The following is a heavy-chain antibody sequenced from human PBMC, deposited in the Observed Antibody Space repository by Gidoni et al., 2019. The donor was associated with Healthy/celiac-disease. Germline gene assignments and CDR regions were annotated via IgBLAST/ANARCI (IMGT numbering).Heavy chain of an antibody. D-gene: IGHD6-6*01. Sequence: QVQLVASGGGLVKPGGSLSLSGAASGFTFSDYYRRLIRQAPGKGLEWVSYISSSGSTIYYADSVKGRFTISRDNAKNSLYLQMNSLRAEDTAVYYCASTLSEEQLARTTYYYYGMDVWGQGTTVTVSS. J-gene: IGHJ6*02. V-gene: IGHV3-11*01. CDR1: GFTFSDYY. CDR3: ASTLSEEQLARTTYYYYGMDV. CDR2: ISSSGSTI.